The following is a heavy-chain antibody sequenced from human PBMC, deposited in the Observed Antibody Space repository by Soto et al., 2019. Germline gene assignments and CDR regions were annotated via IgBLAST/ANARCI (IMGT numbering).Heavy chain of an antibody. Sequence: QVQLQESGPGLVKPSQTLSLTCTVSGGSISSGDYYWSWIRQPPGKGLGWIGYIYDSGSTYYNSYLKSPVNRTLDTSKNQFSLKLTSVTAADTAVYYCARDNGVGPWGQGTLVTVSS. CDR1: GGSISSGDYY. D-gene: IGHD2-8*01. V-gene: IGHV4-30-4*01. J-gene: IGHJ5*02. CDR3: ARDNGVGP. CDR2: IYDSGST.